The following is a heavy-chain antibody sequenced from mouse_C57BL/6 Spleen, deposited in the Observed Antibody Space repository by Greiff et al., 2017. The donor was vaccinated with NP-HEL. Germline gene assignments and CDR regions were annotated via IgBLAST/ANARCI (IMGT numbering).Heavy chain of an antibody. CDR3: ARSSIYYYGSSYLFAY. Sequence: QVQLKQSGPELVKPGASVKISCKASGYAFSSSWMNWVKQRPGKGLEWIGRIYPGDGDTNYNGKFKGKATLTADKSSSTAYMQLSSLTSEDSAVYFCARSSIYYYGSSYLFAYWGQGTLVTVSA. CDR2: IYPGDGDT. D-gene: IGHD1-1*01. CDR1: GYAFSSSW. J-gene: IGHJ3*01. V-gene: IGHV1-82*01.